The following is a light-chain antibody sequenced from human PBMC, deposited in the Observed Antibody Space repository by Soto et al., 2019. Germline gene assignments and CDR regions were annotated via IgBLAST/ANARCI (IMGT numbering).Light chain of an antibody. Sequence: QSALTQPRSVSGSPGQSVTISCAGTISDLGGYNFVSWYQHHPGKAPKLMSYDVSKRPSGVPDRFSGSKSGNTASLTISGLQAEDEADYYCCSYAGSYTWVFGGGTKLTVL. J-gene: IGLJ3*02. V-gene: IGLV2-11*02. CDR3: CSYAGSYTWV. CDR1: ISDLGGYNF. CDR2: DVS.